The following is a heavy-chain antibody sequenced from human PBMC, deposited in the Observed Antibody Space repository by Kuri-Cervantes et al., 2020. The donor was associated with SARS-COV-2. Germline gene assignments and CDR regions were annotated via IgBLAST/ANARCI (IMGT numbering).Heavy chain of an antibody. CDR2: ISYDGSNK. V-gene: IGHV3-30-3*01. D-gene: IGHD6-19*01. Sequence: GESLKISCAAPGFTFSSYAMHWVRQAPGKGLEWVVVISYDGSNKYYADSVKGRFTISRDNSKNTLYLQMNSLRAEDTAVYYCAREIAVAGFDYWGQGTLVTVSS. J-gene: IGHJ4*02. CDR3: AREIAVAGFDY. CDR1: GFTFSSYA.